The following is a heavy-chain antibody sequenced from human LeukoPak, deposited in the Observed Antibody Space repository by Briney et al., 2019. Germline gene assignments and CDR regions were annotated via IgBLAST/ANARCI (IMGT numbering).Heavy chain of an antibody. D-gene: IGHD2-2*03. CDR2: IIPIFGTA. Sequence: ASVKVSFTSSVGTFITYAISWVRQAPGQGLEWMGGIIPIFGTANYAHKFQGRVTITADQSTSTAYMELSRLRPEDTAVYYCARGVDIVVVPAATNWFDPWGQGTLVTVSS. J-gene: IGHJ5*02. V-gene: IGHV1-69*13. CDR3: ARGVDIVVVPAATNWFDP. CDR1: VGTFITYA.